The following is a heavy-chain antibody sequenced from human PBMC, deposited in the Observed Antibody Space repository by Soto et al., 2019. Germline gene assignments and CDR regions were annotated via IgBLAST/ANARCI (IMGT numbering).Heavy chain of an antibody. CDR1: GGSLSSYY. Sequence: PSETLSLTCTVSGGSLSSYYWSWIRQPPGKGLEWIGYIYYSGSTNYNPSLKSRVTISVDTSKNQFSLKLSSVTAADTAVYYCASGRGYSYGSFDYWGQGTLVTVSS. J-gene: IGHJ4*02. CDR2: IYYSGST. CDR3: ASGRGYSYGSFDY. V-gene: IGHV4-59*01. D-gene: IGHD5-18*01.